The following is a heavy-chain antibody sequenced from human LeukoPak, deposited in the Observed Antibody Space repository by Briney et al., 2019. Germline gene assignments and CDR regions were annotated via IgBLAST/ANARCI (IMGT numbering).Heavy chain of an antibody. CDR3: AKVPLYYGGDCYPEY. CDR2: IRYDGSNK. V-gene: IGHV3-30*02. D-gene: IGHD2-21*01. CDR1: GFTFSSYG. Sequence: GGSLRLSCAASGFTFSSYGMHWVRQAPGKGLEWVAFIRYDGSNKYYADSVKGRFTISRDNSKNTLYLQMNSLSAEDTAIYYCAKVPLYYGGDCYPEYWGQGTLVTVSS. J-gene: IGHJ4*02.